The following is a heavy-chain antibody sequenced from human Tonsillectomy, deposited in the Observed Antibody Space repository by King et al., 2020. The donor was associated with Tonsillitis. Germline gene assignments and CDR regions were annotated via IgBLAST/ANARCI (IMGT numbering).Heavy chain of an antibody. V-gene: IGHV4-39*01. CDR3: SGHKLAGGNSPDDAFDI. CDR2: IYYSGST. CDR1: GGSISSSSYY. D-gene: IGHD4-23*01. J-gene: IGHJ3*02. Sequence: QLQESGPGLVKPSETLSLTCTVSGGSISSSSYYWGWIRQPPGKGLEWIGSIYYSGSTYYNPSLKSRVTISVDTSKNQFSLKLSSVTAADTAVYYCSGHKLAGGNSPDDAFDIWGQGTMVTVSS.